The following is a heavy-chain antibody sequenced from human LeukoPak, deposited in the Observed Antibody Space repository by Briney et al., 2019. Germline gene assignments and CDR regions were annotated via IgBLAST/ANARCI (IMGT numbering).Heavy chain of an antibody. V-gene: IGHV3-9*01. CDR2: IYWNSTNI. Sequence: SLRLSCAASGFTFVGYAMHWVRQTPGKGLEWVSGIYWNSTNIGYADSLKGRFTISRDNAKNSLYLQMNSLRAEDTALYYCAKGGYSSGWSISGDAFDIWGQGTMVTVSS. D-gene: IGHD6-19*01. CDR3: AKGGYSSGWSISGDAFDI. CDR1: GFTFVGYA. J-gene: IGHJ3*02.